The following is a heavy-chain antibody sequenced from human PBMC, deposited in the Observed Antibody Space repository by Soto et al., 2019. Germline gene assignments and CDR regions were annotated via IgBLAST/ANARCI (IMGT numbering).Heavy chain of an antibody. CDR3: AKKAAPKNTAAGMDFDY. Sequence: EVQLLESGGGLVQPGGSLRLSCAASGFTFSNYAMNWVRQAPGKGLEWASVISASSGTTYYADSVKGRFTISRDNSKNTLFLQMNSLRAEDTAVYYCAKKAAPKNTAAGMDFDYWGQGTLVTVSS. CDR2: ISASSGTT. J-gene: IGHJ4*02. D-gene: IGHD6-13*01. CDR1: GFTFSNYA. V-gene: IGHV3-23*01.